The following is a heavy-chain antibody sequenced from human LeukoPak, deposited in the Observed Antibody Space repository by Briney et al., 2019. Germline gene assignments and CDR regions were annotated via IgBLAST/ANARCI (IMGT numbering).Heavy chain of an antibody. CDR3: ARVARRCCSGGSCLTD. Sequence: ASVKVSCKASGYTFTSYDINWVRQATGQGLEWMGWMNPNSGNTGYAQKFQGRVTMTRNTSISTAYMELSSLRSEDTAVYYCARVARRCCSGGSCLTDWGQGTLVTVSS. CDR2: MNPNSGNT. J-gene: IGHJ4*02. CDR1: GYTFTSYD. D-gene: IGHD2-15*01. V-gene: IGHV1-8*01.